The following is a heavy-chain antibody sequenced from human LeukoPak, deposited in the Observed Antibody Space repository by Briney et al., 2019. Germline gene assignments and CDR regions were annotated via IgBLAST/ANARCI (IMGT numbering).Heavy chain of an antibody. CDR2: IYYSGST. CDR3: AREEYYGSQDAFDI. Sequence: SETLSLTCTVSGGSISSSSYYWGWIRQPPGKGLEWIGSIYYSGSTYYNPSLKSRVTISVDTSKNQFSLKLSSVTAADTAVYYCAREEYYGSQDAFDIWGHGTVVTVSS. CDR1: GGSISSSSYY. J-gene: IGHJ3*02. D-gene: IGHD3-10*01. V-gene: IGHV4-39*07.